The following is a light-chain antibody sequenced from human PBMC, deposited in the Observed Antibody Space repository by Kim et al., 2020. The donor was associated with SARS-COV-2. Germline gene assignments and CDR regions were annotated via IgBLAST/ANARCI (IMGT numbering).Light chain of an antibody. J-gene: IGKJ1*01. V-gene: IGKV3-15*01. CDR2: DAS. CDR1: QNVNDN. Sequence: ERVMTQSPATLSVSPGERATLSCSASQNVNDNLAWYQQKPGQAPRLLIYDASTRATGIPARFSGSGSGTEFTLTISSLQSEDFAVYYCQQYNNWPRTFGRGTKVEIK. CDR3: QQYNNWPRT.